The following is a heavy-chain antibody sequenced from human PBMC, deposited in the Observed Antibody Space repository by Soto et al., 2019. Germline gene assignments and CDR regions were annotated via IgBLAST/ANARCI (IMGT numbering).Heavy chain of an antibody. D-gene: IGHD6-19*01. Sequence: EVQLVESGGGLGKPGGSLRLSCAASGFTFSNYTMEWVRQAPGKGLDWLSSISRSSTNIFYADSVKGRFTVSRDNANNVLYLQINSLSAEDTAIYYCARDLKVAASNSYFYSGMDVWGQGTTVTVSS. CDR1: GFTFSNYT. V-gene: IGHV3-21*01. CDR3: ARDLKVAASNSYFYSGMDV. CDR2: ISRSSTNI. J-gene: IGHJ6*02.